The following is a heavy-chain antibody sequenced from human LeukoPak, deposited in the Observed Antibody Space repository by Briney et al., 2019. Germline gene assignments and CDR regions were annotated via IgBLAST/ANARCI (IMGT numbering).Heavy chain of an antibody. Sequence: ASVKVSCKASGYTFTGSYMHWVRQAPGQGLEWMGWINPNSGGTNYAQKFQGRVTMTRDTSISTAYMELSRLTSDDTAVYYCARDHRYCSSTSCRGYYFDYWGQGTLVTVSS. CDR3: ARDHRYCSSTSCRGYYFDY. CDR1: GYTFTGSY. CDR2: INPNSGGT. J-gene: IGHJ4*02. D-gene: IGHD2-2*01. V-gene: IGHV1-2*02.